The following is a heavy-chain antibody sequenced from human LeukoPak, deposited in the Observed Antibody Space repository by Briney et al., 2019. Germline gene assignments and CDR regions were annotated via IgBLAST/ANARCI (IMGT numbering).Heavy chain of an antibody. CDR2: IYYSGSA. CDR1: GGSITSGDYY. CDR3: ARPRRIAVAVDY. V-gene: IGHV4-30-4*01. J-gene: IGHJ4*02. D-gene: IGHD6-19*01. Sequence: PSETLSLTCTVSGGSITSGDYYWSWIRQPPGKGLEWIGYIYYSGSAYYSPSLKSRLTISVDTSKNQFSLKLSSVTAADTAVYYCARPRRIAVAVDYWGQGTLVTVSS.